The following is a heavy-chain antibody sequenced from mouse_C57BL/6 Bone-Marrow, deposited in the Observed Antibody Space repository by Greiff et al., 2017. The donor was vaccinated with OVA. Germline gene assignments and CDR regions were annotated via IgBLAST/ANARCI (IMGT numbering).Heavy chain of an antibody. CDR3: ARDDDGYYYAMDY. D-gene: IGHD1-1*01. CDR1: GYTFTSYG. CDR2: FYPRSGNT. J-gene: IGHJ4*01. V-gene: IGHV1-81*01. Sequence: QVQLKESGAELARPGASVKLSCKASGYTFTSYGISWVKQRTGQGLEWIGEFYPRSGNTYYNEKFKGKATLTADKSSSTAYMELRSLTSEDSAVYFCARDDDGYYYAMDYWGQGTSVTVSS.